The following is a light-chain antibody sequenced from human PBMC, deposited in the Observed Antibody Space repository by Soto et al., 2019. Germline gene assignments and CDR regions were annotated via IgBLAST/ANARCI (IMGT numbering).Light chain of an antibody. Sequence: DIQMTQSPSTLSASVGDRVTIICRASQSISSWLAWYQQKPGKAPKLLIYKASSLESGVPSRFSGSGSGTEFTLTISSLQPDDFATYYCQQYGSYWTFGQGTKV. CDR1: QSISSW. CDR3: QQYGSYWT. CDR2: KAS. J-gene: IGKJ1*01. V-gene: IGKV1-5*03.